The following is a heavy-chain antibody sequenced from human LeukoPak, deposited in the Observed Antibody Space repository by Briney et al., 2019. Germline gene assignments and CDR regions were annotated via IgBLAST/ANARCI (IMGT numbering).Heavy chain of an antibody. CDR3: ARRLLLYYFDY. D-gene: IGHD2-15*01. CDR2: IYYSGST. J-gene: IGHJ4*02. Sequence: PSETLSLTCSVSGGSISSSTYYWGWIRQPPGKGLEWIGTIYYSGSTYYNPSLKSRVTISVDTSKNQFSLKLSSVTAADTAVYYCARRLLLYYFDYWGQGTLVTVSS. CDR1: GGSISSSTYY. V-gene: IGHV4-39*01.